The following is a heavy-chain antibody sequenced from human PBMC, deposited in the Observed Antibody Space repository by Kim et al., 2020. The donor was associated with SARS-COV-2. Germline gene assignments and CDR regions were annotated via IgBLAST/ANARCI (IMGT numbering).Heavy chain of an antibody. J-gene: IGHJ6*02. Sequence: ASVKVSCKASGYTFTSYGISWVRQAPGQGLEWMGWISAYNGNTNYAQKLQGRVTMTTDTSTSTAYMELRSLRSDDTAVYYCARERGMYYDFWSGYLGFPYYYGMDVWGQGTTVTVSS. CDR3: ARERGMYYDFWSGYLGFPYYYGMDV. D-gene: IGHD3-3*01. CDR2: ISAYNGNT. V-gene: IGHV1-18*01. CDR1: GYTFTSYG.